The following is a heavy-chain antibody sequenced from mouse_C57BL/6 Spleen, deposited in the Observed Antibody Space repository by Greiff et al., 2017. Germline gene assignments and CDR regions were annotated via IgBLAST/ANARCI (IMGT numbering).Heavy chain of an antibody. V-gene: IGHV1-82*01. CDR2: IYPGAGDT. Sequence: VTLQQSGPELVKPADSVTLSCKASGYAFSSSWMNWVKHRPGHGLKWIGRIYPGAGDTNSNGKFKGKATLTADKSSSTAYLHLSSLTSEDSAVYFCVPITTSRYFDGWGTGTTVTVSS. J-gene: IGHJ1*03. CDR3: VPITTSRYFDG. CDR1: GYAFSSSW. D-gene: IGHD2-4*01.